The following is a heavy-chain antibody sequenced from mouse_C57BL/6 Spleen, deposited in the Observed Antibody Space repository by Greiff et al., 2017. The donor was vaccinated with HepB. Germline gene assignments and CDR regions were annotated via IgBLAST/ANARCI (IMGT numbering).Heavy chain of an antibody. V-gene: IGHV2-2*01. Sequence: QVQLQQSGPGLVQPSQSLSITCTVSGFSLTSYGIHWVRQSPGKGLEWLGVIWSGGSTDYNAAFISRLSISKDNSKSQVFFKMNSLQADDTAIYYCARDSSGYPYYFDYWGQGTTLTVSS. CDR2: IWSGGST. CDR1: GFSLTSYG. CDR3: ARDSSGYPYYFDY. J-gene: IGHJ2*01. D-gene: IGHD3-2*02.